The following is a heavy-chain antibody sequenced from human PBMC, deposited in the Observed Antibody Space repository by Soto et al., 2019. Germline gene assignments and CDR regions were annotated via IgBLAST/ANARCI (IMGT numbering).Heavy chain of an antibody. CDR3: ARRYSSSWYSYYYYGMDV. CDR1: GYTFATHW. V-gene: IGHV5-51*01. D-gene: IGHD6-13*01. Sequence: GESLKISCKGSGYTFATHWIAWVRQMPGKGLEWMGIIYPGDSDTRYSPSFQGQVTISADKSISTAYLQWSSLKASDTAMYYCARRYSSSWYSYYYYGMDVWGQGTTVTVSS. J-gene: IGHJ6*02. CDR2: IYPGDSDT.